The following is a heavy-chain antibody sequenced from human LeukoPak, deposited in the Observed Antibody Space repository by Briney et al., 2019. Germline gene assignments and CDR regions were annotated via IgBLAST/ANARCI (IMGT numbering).Heavy chain of an antibody. Sequence: GGSLRLSCAASGFTFSSYSMNWVRQAPGKGLEWVAVISYDGSNKHYVDSVKGRFTISRDNPKNTLYLQMNGLRAEDTAVYYCAKEGKDYDFWSGYGSMDVWGQGTTVTVSS. V-gene: IGHV3-30*18. J-gene: IGHJ6*02. D-gene: IGHD3-3*01. CDR2: ISYDGSNK. CDR1: GFTFSSYS. CDR3: AKEGKDYDFWSGYGSMDV.